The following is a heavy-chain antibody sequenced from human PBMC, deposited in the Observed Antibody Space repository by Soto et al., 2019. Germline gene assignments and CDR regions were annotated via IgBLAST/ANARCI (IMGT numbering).Heavy chain of an antibody. V-gene: IGHV1-2*04. CDR3: ASDPKYSSSWAPSTFCLYY. J-gene: IGHJ4*02. CDR2: INPNSGGT. Sequence: QVQLVQSGAEVKKPGASVKVSCKASGYTFTGYYMHWVRQAPGQGLEWMGWINPNSGGTNYAQKFPGWVTMTRDTSISTAYMELSRLRSDDTAVYYCASDPKYSSSWAPSTFCLYYWGQGTLVTVSS. CDR1: GYTFTGYY. D-gene: IGHD6-13*01.